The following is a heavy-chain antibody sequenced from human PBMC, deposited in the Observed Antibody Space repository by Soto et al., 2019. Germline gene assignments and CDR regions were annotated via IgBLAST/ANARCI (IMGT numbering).Heavy chain of an antibody. J-gene: IGHJ5*02. CDR2: AYYSGDT. D-gene: IGHD2-8*01. CDR1: GGSISRYY. V-gene: IGHV4-59*01. Sequence: SETLSLTCSVSGGSISRYYWSWIRQPPGKGPEWIGYAYYSGDTGYNPSLQSRVTMAVDTSKNQVSLKLTSVTAADTAVYYCARDRSTYGGGGTGEVKENWFDPWGQGALVTVSS. CDR3: ARDRSTYGGGGTGEVKENWFDP.